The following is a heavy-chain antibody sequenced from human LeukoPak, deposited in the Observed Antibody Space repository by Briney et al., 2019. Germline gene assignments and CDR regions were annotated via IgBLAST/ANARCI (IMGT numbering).Heavy chain of an antibody. J-gene: IGHJ3*02. CDR2: INAYNGNT. Sequence: ASVKVSCKASGYTFTNYGISWVRQAPGQGLEWMGWINAYNGNTNYAQKLQGRVTMTTDTSTSTVYMDLGSLRSDDTAVYYCAREGSSYCSGDSCYGDASDIWGQGTMVTVSS. CDR3: AREGSSYCSGDSCYGDASDI. CDR1: GYTFTNYG. D-gene: IGHD2-15*01. V-gene: IGHV1-18*01.